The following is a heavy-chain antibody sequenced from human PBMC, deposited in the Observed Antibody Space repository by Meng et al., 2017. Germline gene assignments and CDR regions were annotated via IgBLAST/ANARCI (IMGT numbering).Heavy chain of an antibody. D-gene: IGHD6-6*01. CDR1: GYSFTSYW. V-gene: IGHV1-69*05. CDR2: IIPIFGTA. J-gene: IGHJ6*02. Sequence: KISCKGSGYSFTSYWIGWVRQMPGKGLELMGGIIPIFGTANYAQKFQGRVTITTDESTSTAYMELSSLRSEDTAVYYCARTPEYSSSSFIHYYYYYGMDVWGQGNTVTGAS. CDR3: ARTPEYSSSSFIHYYYYYGMDV.